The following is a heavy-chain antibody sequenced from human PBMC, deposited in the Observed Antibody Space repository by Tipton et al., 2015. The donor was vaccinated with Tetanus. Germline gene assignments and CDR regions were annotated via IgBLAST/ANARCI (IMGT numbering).Heavy chain of an antibody. J-gene: IGHJ4*02. Sequence: QLVQSGGEVKKPGEPLKISCKGSGYIFNNYWIGWVRQKPGKGLEWMGIIYPGDSDTRYSPSFQGQVTTSVDKSINTAYLQWSSLKASDTSMFYCARAHCTDGVCNFDFWGQGALVTVAS. CDR2: IYPGDSDT. CDR3: ARAHCTDGVCNFDF. CDR1: GYIFNNYW. V-gene: IGHV5-51*01. D-gene: IGHD2-8*01.